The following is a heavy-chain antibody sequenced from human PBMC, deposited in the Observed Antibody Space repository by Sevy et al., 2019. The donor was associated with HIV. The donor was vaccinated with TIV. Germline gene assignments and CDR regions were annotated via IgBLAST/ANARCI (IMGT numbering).Heavy chain of an antibody. V-gene: IGHV3-30*03. CDR2: ISNDGSKT. J-gene: IGHJ5*02. Sequence: GGSLRLSCAVSGFPFSDYQMHWVRQAPGKGLEWLAVISNDGSKTYYADSVKGRFTFSRDNSKNTLYLHMNSLRAEDTALYFRAGLIEGGYTPLLDLWGQGILVTVSS. CDR3: AGLIEGGYTPLLDL. D-gene: IGHD1-26*01. CDR1: GFPFSDYQ.